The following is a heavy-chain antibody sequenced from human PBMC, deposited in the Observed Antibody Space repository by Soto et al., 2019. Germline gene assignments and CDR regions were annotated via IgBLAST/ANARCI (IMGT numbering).Heavy chain of an antibody. CDR1: GFTVSSNY. CDR2: IYSGGST. V-gene: IGHV3-53*01. J-gene: IGHJ6*02. Sequence: PGGSLRLSCAASGFTVSSNYISWVRQAPGKGLEWVSVIYSGGSTYYADSVKGRFTISRDNSKNTLYLQMNSLRAEDTAVYYCASNYYYYGMDVWGQGTTVTVSS. CDR3: ASNYYYYGMDV.